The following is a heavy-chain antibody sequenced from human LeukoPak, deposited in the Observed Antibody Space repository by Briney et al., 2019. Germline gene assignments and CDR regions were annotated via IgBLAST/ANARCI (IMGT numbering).Heavy chain of an antibody. D-gene: IGHD3-9*01. CDR1: GYTLTELS. J-gene: IGHJ4*02. Sequence: GASVKVSCKVSGYTLTELSMHWVRQAPGKGLEWMGGFDPEDGETIYAQKFQGRVTMTEDTSTDTAYMELSSLRSEDTAVYYCATLSQAYDILTGYPNYYFDYWGQGTLVTVSS. CDR3: ATLSQAYDILTGYPNYYFDY. CDR2: FDPEDGET. V-gene: IGHV1-24*01.